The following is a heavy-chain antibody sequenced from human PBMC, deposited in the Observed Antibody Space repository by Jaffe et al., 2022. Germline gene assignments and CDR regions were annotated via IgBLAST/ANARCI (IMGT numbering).Heavy chain of an antibody. D-gene: IGHD1-26*01. Sequence: QVQLQESGPGLVKPSQTLSLTCTVSGGSISSGSYYWSWIRQPAGKGLEWIGRIYTSGSTNYNPSLKSRVTISVDTSKNQFSLKLSSVTAADTAVYYCARGIVATLNPYSGSYSPYYFDYWGQGTLVTVSS. CDR3: ARGIVATLNPYSGSYSPYYFDY. CDR2: IYTSGST. V-gene: IGHV4-61*02. CDR1: GGSISSGSYY. J-gene: IGHJ4*02.